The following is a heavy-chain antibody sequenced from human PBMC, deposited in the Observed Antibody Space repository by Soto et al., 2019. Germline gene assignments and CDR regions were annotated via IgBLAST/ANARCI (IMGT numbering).Heavy chain of an antibody. J-gene: IGHJ6*03. CDR2: LYTDGPRT. D-gene: IGHD3-10*01. Sequence: EVQLVESGGGLVQPGGSLRLSCAASGFTFSSYWMHWVRQAPGKGLVWVSRLYTDGPRTSYADSVQGRFTISRDNAKNTLYLQMNSLRAEDTAVYYCARGAGGYYYMDVWGKGTTVTVSS. CDR3: ARGAGGYYYMDV. V-gene: IGHV3-74*01. CDR1: GFTFSSYW.